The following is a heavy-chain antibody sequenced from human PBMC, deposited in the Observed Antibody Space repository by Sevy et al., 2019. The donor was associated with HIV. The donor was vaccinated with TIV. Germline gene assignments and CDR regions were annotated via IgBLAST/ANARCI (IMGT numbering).Heavy chain of an antibody. Sequence: SETLSLTCTVSGGSVSSASYYWSWIRQPPGKGLEWIGYIDYSGSTNYNPSLKSRVTISVYTSKNQFSLKLISVTAADSAVSYCARDLIVVESYYYGMDVWGQGTTVTVSS. V-gene: IGHV4-61*01. CDR1: GGSVSSASYY. CDR3: ARDLIVVESYYYGMDV. CDR2: IDYSGST. D-gene: IGHD2-2*01. J-gene: IGHJ6*02.